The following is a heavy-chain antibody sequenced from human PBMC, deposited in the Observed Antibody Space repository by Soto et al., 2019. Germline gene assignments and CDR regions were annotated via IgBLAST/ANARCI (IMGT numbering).Heavy chain of an antibody. CDR2: IIPIFGTA. CDR3: ARDLYGGFDY. Sequence: KVSCKASVGTFSSYAISWVRQAPGQGLEWMGGIIPIFGTANYAQKFQGRVTITADESTSTAYMELSSLRSEDTAVYYCARDLYGGFDYWGQGTLVTVSS. V-gene: IGHV1-69*01. D-gene: IGHD4-17*01. J-gene: IGHJ4*02. CDR1: VGTFSSYA.